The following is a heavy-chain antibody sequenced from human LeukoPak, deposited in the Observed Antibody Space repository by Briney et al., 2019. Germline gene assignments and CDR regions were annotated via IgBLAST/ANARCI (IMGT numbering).Heavy chain of an antibody. CDR1: GFTFSRYG. CDR3: AREPYYNAGTYFPI. D-gene: IGHD3-10*01. CDR2: IWYDGSEI. Sequence: GRSLRLSCAASGFTFSRYGMHWVRQAPGKGLEGVGVIWYDGSEIDYADSVKGPFTISRDNSKNTLYLQMNSLCAEDTAIYYCAREPYYNAGTYFPIWGQGTMGTVSS. V-gene: IGHV3-33*01. J-gene: IGHJ3*02.